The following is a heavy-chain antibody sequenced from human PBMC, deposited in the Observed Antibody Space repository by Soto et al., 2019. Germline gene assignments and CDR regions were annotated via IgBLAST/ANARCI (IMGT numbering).Heavy chain of an antibody. CDR2: ITTSGGST. CDR3: SGRYCTNGVCYTNYYYYMDV. D-gene: IGHD2-8*01. Sequence: EVQLLESGEGLVKPGGSLRLSCAASGFTFSSYAMSWVRQAPGKGLEWVSTITTSGGSTYYADSVKGRFTISRDNSKNTLYLQMNSPRAEDTAVYYCSGRYCTNGVCYTNYYYYMDVWGKGTTVTVSS. J-gene: IGHJ6*03. V-gene: IGHV3-23*01. CDR1: GFTFSSYA.